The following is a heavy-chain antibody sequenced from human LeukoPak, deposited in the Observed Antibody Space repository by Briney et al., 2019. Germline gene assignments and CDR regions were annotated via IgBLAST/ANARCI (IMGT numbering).Heavy chain of an antibody. CDR1: GGSISSYY. Sequence: ASETLSLTCTVSGGSISSYYWSWIRQPPGKGLERIGYIYYSGSTNYNPSLKSRVTISVDTSKNQFSLKLSSVTAADTAVYYCARNLIPEQLVLNFWGQGTLVTVSS. V-gene: IGHV4-59*01. D-gene: IGHD6-13*01. J-gene: IGHJ4*02. CDR2: IYYSGST. CDR3: ARNLIPEQLVLNF.